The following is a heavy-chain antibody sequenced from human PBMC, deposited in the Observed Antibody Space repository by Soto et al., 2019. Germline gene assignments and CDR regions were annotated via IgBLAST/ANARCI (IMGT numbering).Heavy chain of an antibody. Sequence: SGPTLVKPTQTLTLTCTFSGFSLSTSGICVSWIRQPPGKALEWLARIDWDDDKYYSTSLKTRLTISKDTSKNQVVLTMTNMDPVDTATYSCARIIGTGYCTSTSCLKRGYFDYWGQGTLVTVSS. J-gene: IGHJ4*02. D-gene: IGHD2-2*01. CDR2: IDWDDDK. CDR1: GFSLSTSGIC. V-gene: IGHV2-70*11. CDR3: ARIIGTGYCTSTSCLKRGYFDY.